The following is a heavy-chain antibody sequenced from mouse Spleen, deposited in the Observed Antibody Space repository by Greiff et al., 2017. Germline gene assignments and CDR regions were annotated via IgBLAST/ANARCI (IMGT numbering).Heavy chain of an antibody. CDR2: INPNNGGT. CDR1: AYTFTDYY. V-gene: IGHV1-26*01. D-gene: IGHD1-1*01. J-gene: IGHJ2*01. CDR3: ARTTVVATSDY. Sequence: VQLQQSGPELVKPGASVKISCKASAYTFTDYYMNWVKQSHGKSLEWIGDINPNNGGTSYNQKFKGKATLTVDKSSSTAYMELRSLTSEDSAVYYCARTTVVATSDYWGQGTTLTVSS.